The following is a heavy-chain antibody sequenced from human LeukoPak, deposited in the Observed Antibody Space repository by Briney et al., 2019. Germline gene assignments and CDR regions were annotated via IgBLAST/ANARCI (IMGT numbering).Heavy chain of an antibody. J-gene: IGHJ4*02. Sequence: PGGSLRLSSAASGFTFSSYAMSSVRQAPGKGLEWGSAISGSGGSTYYADSVKGRFTISRDNSKNTLYLQMNSLRAEDTAVYYCAESSGWSFDYWGQGTLVTVSS. D-gene: IGHD6-19*01. CDR1: GFTFSSYA. V-gene: IGHV3-23*01. CDR2: ISGSGGST. CDR3: AESSGWSFDY.